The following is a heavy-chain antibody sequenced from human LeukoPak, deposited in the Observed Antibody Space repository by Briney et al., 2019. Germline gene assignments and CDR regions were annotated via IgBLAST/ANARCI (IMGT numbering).Heavy chain of an antibody. J-gene: IGHJ6*03. Sequence: PSETLSLTCTVSGGSISTSNYYWGWIRQPPGKGLEWLGNFFYSGSTYYSPSLKSRDTISLDSSRNQFSLKLNSVTAADTAVYFCARGRVSSSTWYSTYYYFFYMDVWGKGTTVTVSS. CDR3: ARGRVSSSTWYSTYYYFFYMDV. D-gene: IGHD4-11*01. V-gene: IGHV4-39*07. CDR2: FFYSGST. CDR1: GGSISTSNYY.